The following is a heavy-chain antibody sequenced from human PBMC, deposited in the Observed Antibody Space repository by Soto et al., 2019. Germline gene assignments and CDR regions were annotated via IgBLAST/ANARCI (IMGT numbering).Heavy chain of an antibody. CDR1: GFTFSYYY. CDR3: ARDRLRIQLHWFDP. D-gene: IGHD5-18*01. CDR2: ISSSGSTI. Sequence: PGGSLRLSCAASGFTFSYYYMSWIRQSPGKGLEWVSYISSSGSTIYYADSVKGRFTISRDNAKNSLYLQMNSLRAEDTAVYYCARDRLRIQLHWFDPWGQGTLVTVSS. V-gene: IGHV3-11*01. J-gene: IGHJ5*02.